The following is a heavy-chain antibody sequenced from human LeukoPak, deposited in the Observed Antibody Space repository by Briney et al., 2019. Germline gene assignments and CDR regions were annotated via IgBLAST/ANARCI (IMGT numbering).Heavy chain of an antibody. CDR1: GFTFSSYS. V-gene: IGHV3-21*01. CDR2: ISSSSSYI. J-gene: IGHJ3*02. CDR3: ARSDCSGGSCYRGAFDI. Sequence: GGSLRLSCAASGFTFSSYSMNWVRQAPGKGLEWVSSISSSSSYIYYADSVKGRFTISRDNAENSLYLQMNSLRAEDTAVYYCARSDCSGGSCYRGAFDIWGQGTMVTVSS. D-gene: IGHD2-15*01.